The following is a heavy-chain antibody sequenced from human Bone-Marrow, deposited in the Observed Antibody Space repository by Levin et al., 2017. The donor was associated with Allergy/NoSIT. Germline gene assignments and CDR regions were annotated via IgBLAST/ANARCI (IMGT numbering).Heavy chain of an antibody. CDR3: TRSAARLR. Sequence: PSGGSLRLSCMTSGFSFGDYAMSWVRQAPGKGLEWVGFIRSTPNGGTTEYAASVKDRFTISRDDSKNITYLQMNSLKTEDTAVYYCTRSAARLRWGQGTLVTVSS. CDR1: GFSFGDYA. V-gene: IGHV3-49*04. D-gene: IGHD6-6*01. CDR2: IRSTPNGGTT. J-gene: IGHJ4*02.